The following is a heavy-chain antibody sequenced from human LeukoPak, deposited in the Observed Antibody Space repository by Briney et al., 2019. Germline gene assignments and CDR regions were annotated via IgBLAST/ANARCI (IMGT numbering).Heavy chain of an antibody. CDR1: GGSISSGDYY. Sequence: PSETLSLTCTVSGGSISSGDYYWSWIRQHPVKGLEWIGYISYSGSTYYSPSLKSRVTISVDTSKNQFSLRLTSVTAADTAVYFCAREGYCSSTSCHAGMAAFDIWGQGTMVTVSS. CDR3: AREGYCSSTSCHAGMAAFDI. CDR2: ISYSGST. D-gene: IGHD2-2*01. V-gene: IGHV4-31*03. J-gene: IGHJ3*02.